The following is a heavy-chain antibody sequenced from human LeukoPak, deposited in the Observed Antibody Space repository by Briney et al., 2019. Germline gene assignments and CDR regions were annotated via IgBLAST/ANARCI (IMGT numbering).Heavy chain of an antibody. Sequence: GGSLRLSCAASGFTFDDYTMHWVRQAPGKGLEWVSSISSSSSYIYYADSVKGRFTISRDNAKNSLYLQMNSLRAEDTAVYYCARLYNWNHLDYWGQGTLVTVSS. J-gene: IGHJ4*02. D-gene: IGHD1-20*01. CDR2: ISSSSSYI. CDR3: ARLYNWNHLDY. V-gene: IGHV3-21*01. CDR1: GFTFDDYT.